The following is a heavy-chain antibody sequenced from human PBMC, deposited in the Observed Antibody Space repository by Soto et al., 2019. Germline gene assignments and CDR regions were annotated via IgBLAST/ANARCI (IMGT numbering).Heavy chain of an antibody. CDR2: SRNKLSKYTT. J-gene: IGHJ4*01. CDR3: VREQGSGSECYSFDF. D-gene: IGHD3-10*01. V-gene: IGHV3-72*01. Sequence: EVQLVESGGGLVQPGGSLRLSCAASGFTFNDHYMDWVRQAPGKGLEWVGRSRNKLSKYTTEYAASVRGRITDSRDEPKNSLYLQMNSQQVEATAVYYCVREQGSGSECYSFDFSGHGTLGTVSS. CDR1: GFTFNDHY.